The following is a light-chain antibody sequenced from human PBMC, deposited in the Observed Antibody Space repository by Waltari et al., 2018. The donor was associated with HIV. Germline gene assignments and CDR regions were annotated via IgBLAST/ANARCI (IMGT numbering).Light chain of an antibody. CDR3: QHLNSFPPFT. J-gene: IGKJ3*01. CDR1: QGISSN. CDR2: AAS. Sequence: DIQLTQSPSFLSASVGDRVTITCRASQGISSNLAWYQQKPGQAPTLLIYAASSLPTGVPSRFSGSGSGTGFTLTVRRLQPEDFATYLCQHLNSFPPFTFGPGTTVDVK. V-gene: IGKV1-9*01.